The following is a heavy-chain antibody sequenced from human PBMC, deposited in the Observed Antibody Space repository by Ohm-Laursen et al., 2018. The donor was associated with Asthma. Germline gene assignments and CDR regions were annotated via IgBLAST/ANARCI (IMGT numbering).Heavy chain of an antibody. CDR3: ARDSPLGGIDY. CDR1: GFTFSSYA. D-gene: IGHD3-16*01. Sequence: LSLTCAASGFTFSSYAMHWVRQAPGKGLEWVAVISYDGSNKYYADSVKGRFTISRDNSKNTLYLQMNSLRAEDTAVYYCARDSPLGGIDYWGQGTLVTVSS. J-gene: IGHJ4*02. CDR2: ISYDGSNK. V-gene: IGHV3-30-3*01.